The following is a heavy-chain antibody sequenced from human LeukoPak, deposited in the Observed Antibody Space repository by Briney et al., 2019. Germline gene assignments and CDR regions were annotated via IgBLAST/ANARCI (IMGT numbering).Heavy chain of an antibody. D-gene: IGHD5-18*01. J-gene: IGHJ4*02. V-gene: IGHV4-61*01. CDR1: GGSVSSGSYY. CDR3: ARVGGYSYGYDFDY. Sequence: SETLSLTCTVSGGSVSSGSYYWSWIRQPPGKGLEWIGYIYYSGSTNYNPSLKSRVTISVDTSKNQFSLKLSSVTAADTAVYYCARVGGYSYGYDFDYWGQGTLVTVSS. CDR2: IYYSGST.